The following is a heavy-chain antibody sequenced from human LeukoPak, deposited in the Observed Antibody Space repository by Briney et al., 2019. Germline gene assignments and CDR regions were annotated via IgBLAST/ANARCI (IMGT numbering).Heavy chain of an antibody. D-gene: IGHD3-3*01. Sequence: ASAKVSCKVSGYTLTELSMHWVRQAPGKGLEWMGGFDPEDGETIYAQKLQGRVTMTTDTSTSTAYMELRSLRSDDTAVYYCARIRFLEWLAYYMDVWGKGTTVTVSS. CDR2: FDPEDGET. V-gene: IGHV1-24*01. CDR3: ARIRFLEWLAYYMDV. J-gene: IGHJ6*03. CDR1: GYTLTELS.